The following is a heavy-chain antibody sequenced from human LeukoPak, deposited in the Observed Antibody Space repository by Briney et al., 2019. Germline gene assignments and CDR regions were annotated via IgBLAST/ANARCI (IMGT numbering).Heavy chain of an antibody. CDR1: GGSFSGYY. V-gene: IGHV4-34*01. CDR2: INHSGST. CDR3: ARLLNYDFWSGYYKYNWFDP. D-gene: IGHD3-3*01. J-gene: IGHJ5*02. Sequence: PPETLSLTCAVYGGSFSGYYWSWIRQPPGKGLEWIGEINHSGSTNYNPSLKSRVTISVDTSKNQFSLKLSSVTAADTAVYYCARLLNYDFWSGYYKYNWFDPWGQGTLVTVSS.